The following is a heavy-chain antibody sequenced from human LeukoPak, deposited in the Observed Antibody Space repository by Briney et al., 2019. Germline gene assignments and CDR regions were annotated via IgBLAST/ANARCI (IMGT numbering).Heavy chain of an antibody. CDR2: IYYSGST. J-gene: IGHJ6*03. V-gene: IGHV4-59*08. D-gene: IGHD3-10*01. CDR3: VRQMVQVSSYMDV. CDR1: GGSISSYY. Sequence: PSETLSLTCTVSGGSISSYYRSCIRQPPGKGLKWIGYIYYSGSTNYNPSLKSRVTISVDTSKNQFSLKLSSVTAADTAVYYCVRQMVQVSSYMDVWGKGTTVTVSS.